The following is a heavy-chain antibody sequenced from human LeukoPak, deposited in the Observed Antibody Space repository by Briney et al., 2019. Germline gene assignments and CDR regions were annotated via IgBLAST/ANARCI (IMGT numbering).Heavy chain of an antibody. D-gene: IGHD3-22*01. CDR1: GASISSYY. CDR2: IYYSGST. V-gene: IGHV4-59*01. CDR3: ARHRYYYDSSGYYYQP. Sequence: SETLSLTCTVSGASISSYYWSWIRQPPGKGRECVGYIYYSGSTNYNPSLKSRVTISVDTSKNQFSLRLSSVTAADTAVYYCARHRYYYDSSGYYYQPWGQGTLVTVSS. J-gene: IGHJ5*02.